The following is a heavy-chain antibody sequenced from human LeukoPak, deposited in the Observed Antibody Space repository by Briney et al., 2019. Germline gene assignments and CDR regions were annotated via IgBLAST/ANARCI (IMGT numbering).Heavy chain of an antibody. J-gene: IGHJ4*02. CDR2: ITGNGDAI. CDR3: ADSNYWYPNDY. Sequence: GGSLRLSCAASGFTFSSYAMRWVRQAPGKGLEWVSSITGNGDAIYYADSVQGRFTISRDNSRNTLYLQMSSLRVEGTAIYYCADSNYWYPNDYWGQGTLVTVSS. CDR1: GFTFSSYA. D-gene: IGHD4-11*01. V-gene: IGHV3-23*01.